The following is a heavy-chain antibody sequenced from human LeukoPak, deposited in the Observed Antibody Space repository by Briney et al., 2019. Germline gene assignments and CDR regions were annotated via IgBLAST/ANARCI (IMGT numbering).Heavy chain of an antibody. CDR2: ISHSGST. J-gene: IGHJ5*02. CDR1: GYSTSSGYY. CDR3: ARRDSYIAAAMQFDP. D-gene: IGHD6-13*01. Sequence: SETLSLTCAVSGYSTSSGYYWGWIRQPPGKGLEWIGTISHSGSTYYNPSLKSRVTISIDTSKNQFSLKLNSVTAADTAVYYCARRDSYIAAAMQFDPWGQGTLVTVSS. V-gene: IGHV4-38-2*01.